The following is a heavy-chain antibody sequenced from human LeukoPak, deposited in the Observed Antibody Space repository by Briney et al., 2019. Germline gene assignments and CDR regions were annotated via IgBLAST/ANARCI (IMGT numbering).Heavy chain of an antibody. CDR1: GDSIYSYY. Sequence: SETLSLTCTVSGDSIYSYYWSWFRQPPGKRLEWIVYISYSGGTNYNPSLRSRVTISLDTSKNQVSLKVTSVTAADTAVYYCARHLAYGDYPLDYWGQGTLVTVSS. CDR2: ISYSGGT. CDR3: ARHLAYGDYPLDY. V-gene: IGHV4-59*08. J-gene: IGHJ4*02. D-gene: IGHD4-17*01.